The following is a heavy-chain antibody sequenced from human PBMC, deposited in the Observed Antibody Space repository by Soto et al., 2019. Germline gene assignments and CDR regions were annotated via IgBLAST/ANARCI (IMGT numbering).Heavy chain of an antibody. V-gene: IGHV4-30-4*01. CDR1: GGSISSGDYY. D-gene: IGHD3-10*01. CDR2: IYYSGST. CDR3: ARDSGSYPDY. J-gene: IGHJ4*02. Sequence: SETLSLTWTVSGGSISSGDYYWSWIRQPPGKGLEWIGYIYYSGSTYYNPSLKSRVTISVDTSKNQFSLKLSSVTAADTAVYYCARDSGSYPDYWGQGTLVTVSS.